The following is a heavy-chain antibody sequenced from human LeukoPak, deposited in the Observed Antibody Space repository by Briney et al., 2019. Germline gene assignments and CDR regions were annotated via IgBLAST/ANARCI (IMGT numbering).Heavy chain of an antibody. CDR1: GGSISGHY. CDR2: IHYSGNT. J-gene: IGHJ3*02. Sequence: SETLSLTCTVSGGSISGHYWSWIRQPPGKALEWIGYIHYSGNTHHNPSLTSRIRMSVDTPKNQFSLKLTSVTAADTAVYYCARHGLWFGESHAFDIWGQGTMVTVSS. V-gene: IGHV4-59*08. D-gene: IGHD3-10*01. CDR3: ARHGLWFGESHAFDI.